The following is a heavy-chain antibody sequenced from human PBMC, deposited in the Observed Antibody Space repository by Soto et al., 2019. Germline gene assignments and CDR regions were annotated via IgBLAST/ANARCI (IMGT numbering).Heavy chain of an antibody. D-gene: IGHD6-19*01. CDR3: ARDWYSSGPFDP. J-gene: IGHJ5*02. V-gene: IGHV1-69*13. Sequence: SVKVSCKASGGTFSSYAISWVRQAPGQGLEWMGGIIPILGTANYAQKFQGRVTITADESTSTAYMGLSSLRSEDTAVDYCARDWYSSGPFDPWGQGTLVTVSS. CDR2: IIPILGTA. CDR1: GGTFSSYA.